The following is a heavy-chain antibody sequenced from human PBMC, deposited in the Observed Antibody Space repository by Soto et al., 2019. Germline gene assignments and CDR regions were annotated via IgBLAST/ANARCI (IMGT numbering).Heavy chain of an antibody. CDR2: ISPYSGYT. Sequence: ASVKVSCKGFGYSFMKYGINWVRQAPGQGLEWVGWISPYSGYTHSAQKFHGRLTLTTDAAASTAYMELRILRSADTALYYCAREASVLIPAAQPSRFDSWGQGTLVTVSS. CDR3: AREASVLIPAAQPSRFDS. V-gene: IGHV1-18*01. J-gene: IGHJ4*02. CDR1: GYSFMKYG. D-gene: IGHD2-2*01.